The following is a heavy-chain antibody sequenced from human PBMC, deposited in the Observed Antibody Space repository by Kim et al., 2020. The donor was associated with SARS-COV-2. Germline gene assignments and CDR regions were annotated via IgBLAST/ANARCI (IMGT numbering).Heavy chain of an antibody. CDR2: IYYSGST. CDR1: GGSVSSGSYY. D-gene: IGHD2-15*01. V-gene: IGHV4-61*01. CDR3: ARVVVAATNWFDP. Sequence: SETLSLTCTVSGGSVSSGSYYWSWIRQPPGKGLEWIGYIYYSGSTNYNPSLKSRVTISVDTSKNQFSLKLSYVTAADTAVYYCARVVVAATNWFDPWGQGTLVTVSS. J-gene: IGHJ5*02.